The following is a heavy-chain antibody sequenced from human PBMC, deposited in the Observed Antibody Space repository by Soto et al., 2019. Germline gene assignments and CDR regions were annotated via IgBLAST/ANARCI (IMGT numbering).Heavy chain of an antibody. CDR2: ISYSGST. CDR3: ARLEGDYLAFDY. Sequence: ASETLSLTCTVSGGSVSSSSYYWGWIRQPPGKGLEWIGTISYSGSTYYNPSLKSRVTISVDTSKNQFSLRLTSVTAADTAVYYWARLEGDYLAFDYWAQGTLVTVSS. D-gene: IGHD4-17*01. J-gene: IGHJ4*02. V-gene: IGHV4-39*01. CDR1: GGSVSSSSYY.